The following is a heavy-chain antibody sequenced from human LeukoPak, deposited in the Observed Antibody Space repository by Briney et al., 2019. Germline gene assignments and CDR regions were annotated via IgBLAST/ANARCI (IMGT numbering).Heavy chain of an antibody. D-gene: IGHD3-22*01. CDR3: ARKVPNDSSGYYYRGQFDP. Sequence: ASVKVSCKASGGTFSSYAISWVRQAPGQGLEWMGGIIPIFGTANYAQKFQGRVTITADKSTSTACMELSSLRSEDTAVYYCARKVPNDSSGYYYRGQFDPWGQGTLVTVSS. CDR2: IIPIFGTA. CDR1: GGTFSSYA. J-gene: IGHJ5*02. V-gene: IGHV1-69*06.